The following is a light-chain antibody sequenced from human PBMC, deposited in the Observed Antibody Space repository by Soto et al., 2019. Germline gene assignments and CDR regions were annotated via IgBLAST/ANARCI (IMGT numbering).Light chain of an antibody. CDR1: QSVSSY. V-gene: IGKV3-11*01. CDR3: QQRSNWPLI. J-gene: IGKJ4*01. Sequence: EIALTQSPATLSLPPGERATLSCRASQSVSSYLAWYQQKPGQAPRLLIYDASNRATGIPARFSGSGSGTDFTLTISSLEPEDFAVYYCQQRSNWPLIFSGGTKVEIK. CDR2: DAS.